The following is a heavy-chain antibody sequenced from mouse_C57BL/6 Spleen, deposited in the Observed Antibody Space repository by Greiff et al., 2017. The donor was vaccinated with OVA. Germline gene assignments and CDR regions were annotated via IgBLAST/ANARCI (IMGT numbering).Heavy chain of an antibody. Sequence: VQLQQSGAELVRPGASVKLSCTASGFSIKDYYMHWVKQRPEQGLEWIGRIDPEDGDTEYAPKFQGKATMTADTSSNTAYLQLSSLTSEDTAVYYCSIYYGNYFDYWGQGTTLTVSS. CDR2: IDPEDGDT. D-gene: IGHD2-1*01. J-gene: IGHJ2*01. V-gene: IGHV14-1*01. CDR3: SIYYGNYFDY. CDR1: GFSIKDYY.